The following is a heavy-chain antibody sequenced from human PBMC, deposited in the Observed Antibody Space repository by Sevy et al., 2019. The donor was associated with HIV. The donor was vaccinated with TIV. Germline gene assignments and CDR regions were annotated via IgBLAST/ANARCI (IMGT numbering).Heavy chain of an antibody. CDR1: GFTFSSYG. CDR2: ISYDGSNK. D-gene: IGHD6-19*01. J-gene: IGHJ5*02. CDR3: AKGGQWLVRDWFDP. V-gene: IGHV3-30*18. Sequence: GGSLRFSCAASGFTFSSYGMHWVRQAPGKGLDWVTVISYDGSNKYYADSVKGRFTISRENSKNTLYLQRNSLRVEDTVVYYCAKGGQWLVRDWFDPWGQGTLVTVSS.